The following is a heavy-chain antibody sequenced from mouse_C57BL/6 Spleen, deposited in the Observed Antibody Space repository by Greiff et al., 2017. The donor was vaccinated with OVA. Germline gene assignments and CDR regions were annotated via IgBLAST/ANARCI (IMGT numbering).Heavy chain of an antibody. CDR3: ASNYYGSSYYAMDY. J-gene: IGHJ4*01. V-gene: IGHV2-5*01. CDR1: GFSLTSYG. CDR2: IWRGGST. Sequence: QVHVKQSGPGLVQPSQSLSITCTVSGFSLTSYGVHWVRQSPGKGLEWLGVIWRGGSTDYNAAFMSRLSITKDNSKSQVFFKMNSLQADDTAIYYCASNYYGSSYYAMDYWGQGTSVTVSS. D-gene: IGHD1-1*01.